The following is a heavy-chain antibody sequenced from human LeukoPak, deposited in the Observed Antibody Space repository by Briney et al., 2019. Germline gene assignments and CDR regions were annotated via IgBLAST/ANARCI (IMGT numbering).Heavy chain of an antibody. CDR1: GGSSSGYY. J-gene: IGHJ4*02. V-gene: IGHV4-34*01. Sequence: SETLSLTCAVYGGSSSGYYWSWIRQPPGKGLEWIGEINHSGSTNYNPSLKSRVTISVDTSKNQFSLKLSSVTAADTAVYYCARGGYYTAMVIFDYWGQGTLVTVSS. D-gene: IGHD5-18*01. CDR3: ARGGYYTAMVIFDY. CDR2: INHSGST.